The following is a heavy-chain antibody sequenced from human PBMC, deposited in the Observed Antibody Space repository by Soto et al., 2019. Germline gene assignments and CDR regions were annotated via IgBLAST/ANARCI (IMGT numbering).Heavy chain of an antibody. J-gene: IGHJ3*02. Sequence: ASVKVSCKSSGDSFNDYYIHWVRQAPGQGLEWMGWINPNGGVTKYAQKFQGWVTMTRDTSIRTVYMELSRLRSDDTAVYYCARGIRDRRHDAFDIWGQGTMVTVSS. CDR2: INPNGGVT. CDR3: ARGIRDRRHDAFDI. V-gene: IGHV1-2*04. CDR1: GDSFNDYY.